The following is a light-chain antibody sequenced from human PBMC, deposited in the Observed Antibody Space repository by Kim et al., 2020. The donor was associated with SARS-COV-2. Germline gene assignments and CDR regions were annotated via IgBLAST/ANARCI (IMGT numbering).Light chain of an antibody. V-gene: IGKV1-5*01. J-gene: IGKJ2*01. CDR2: DAY. Sequence: CASGGDRVNITCRARESISSWLAWYQQKPGKAPKLLIYDAYSLESGVPSRFSGSGSGTEFTLTISSLQPDDFATYYCQQYNSYSVTFGQGTKLEI. CDR3: QQYNSYSVT. CDR1: ESISSW.